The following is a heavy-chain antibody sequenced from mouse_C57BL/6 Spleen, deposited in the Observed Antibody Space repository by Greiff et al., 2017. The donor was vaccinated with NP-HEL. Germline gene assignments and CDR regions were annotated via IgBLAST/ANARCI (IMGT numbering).Heavy chain of an antibody. Sequence: QVQLQQSGAELVRPGSSVKLSCKASGYTFTSYWMDWVKQRPGQGLEWIGNIYPSDSATHYNQKFKDKATLTVDKSSSTAYMQLSSLTSEDSAVYYCARARVVTTWFAYWGQGTLVTVSA. V-gene: IGHV1-61*01. CDR3: ARARVVTTWFAY. D-gene: IGHD2-2*01. CDR2: IYPSDSAT. CDR1: GYTFTSYW. J-gene: IGHJ3*01.